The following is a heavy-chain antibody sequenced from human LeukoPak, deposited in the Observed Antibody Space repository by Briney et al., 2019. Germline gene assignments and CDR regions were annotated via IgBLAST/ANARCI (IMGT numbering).Heavy chain of an antibody. CDR1: GFTFSSYV. J-gene: IGHJ4*02. V-gene: IGHV3-23*01. Sequence: GGSLRLSCAASGFTFSSYVMSWVRQAPGKGLEWVSGISGSGGSTYYADSVKGRFTISRDNSKNTLYLQMNSLRAEDTAVYYCAKSFTALGPFDYWGQGTLVTVSS. D-gene: IGHD5-18*01. CDR3: AKSFTALGPFDY. CDR2: ISGSGGST.